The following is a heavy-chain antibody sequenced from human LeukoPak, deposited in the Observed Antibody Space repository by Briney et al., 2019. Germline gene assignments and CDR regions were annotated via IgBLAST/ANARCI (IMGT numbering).Heavy chain of an antibody. Sequence: GGSLRLSCAASGFTFSSYSMNWVRQAPGKGLEWVSYISSSSSTIYYADSVKGRFTISRDNAKNSLYLQMNSLRAEDTAVYYCARDPRTYYYYYGMDVWGQGTTVTVSS. D-gene: IGHD1-14*01. CDR2: ISSSSSTI. CDR3: ARDPRTYYYYYGMDV. CDR1: GFTFSSYS. J-gene: IGHJ6*02. V-gene: IGHV3-48*04.